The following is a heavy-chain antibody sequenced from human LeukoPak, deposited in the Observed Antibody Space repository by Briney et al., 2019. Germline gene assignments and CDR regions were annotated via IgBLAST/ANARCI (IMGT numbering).Heavy chain of an antibody. Sequence: GGSLRLSCAASGFTFSNFWMSWVRQAPGKGLEWVANIKGDGSEKYHVDSVKGRFTISRDNAKNTLHLQMNSLRAEDTAVYYCAKFPYGDYVHYWGQGTQVTVSS. D-gene: IGHD4-17*01. CDR2: IKGDGSEK. CDR3: AKFPYGDYVHY. V-gene: IGHV3-7*05. CDR1: GFTFSNFW. J-gene: IGHJ4*02.